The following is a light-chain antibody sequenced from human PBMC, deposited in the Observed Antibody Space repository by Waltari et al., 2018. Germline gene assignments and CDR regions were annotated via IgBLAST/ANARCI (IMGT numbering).Light chain of an antibody. V-gene: IGLV4-69*01. J-gene: IGLJ3*02. CDR2: VNSDGSH. Sequence: QLVLTQSPSVSASLGASVKLTCTLSSGHSSNVIAWHQQQPGKGPRYLMKVNSDGSHSKGDEIPDRFSGSRSGPERYLTISSLQSDDEADYYCQTGGHGTWVFGGGTKLTVL. CDR1: SGHSSNV. CDR3: QTGGHGTWV.